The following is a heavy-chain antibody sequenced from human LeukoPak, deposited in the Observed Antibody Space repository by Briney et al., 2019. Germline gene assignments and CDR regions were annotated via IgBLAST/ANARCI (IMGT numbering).Heavy chain of an antibody. CDR3: ARGPSFGVVIMLWSNLFDP. CDR2: INHSGST. J-gene: IGHJ5*02. Sequence: SETLSLTCAVYGGSFSGYYWSWIRQPPGKGLEWIGEINHSGSTNYNPSLKSRVTISVDTSKNQFSLKLSSVTAADTAVYYCARGPSFGVVIMLWSNLFDPWGQGTLVTVSS. CDR1: GGSFSGYY. V-gene: IGHV4-34*01. D-gene: IGHD3-3*01.